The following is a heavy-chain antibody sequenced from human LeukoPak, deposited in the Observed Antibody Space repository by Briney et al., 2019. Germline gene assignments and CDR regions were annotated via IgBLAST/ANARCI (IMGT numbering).Heavy chain of an antibody. J-gene: IGHJ4*02. CDR3: ARKGHYYDSSGLDY. V-gene: IGHV1-69*04. Sequence: ASVTVSCKASGGTFSSYAISWVRQAPGQGLEWMGRIIPILGIANYAQKFQGRVTITADKSTSTAYMELSSLRSEDTAVYYCARKGHYYDSSGLDYWGQGTLVTVSS. CDR2: IIPILGIA. CDR1: GGTFSSYA. D-gene: IGHD3-22*01.